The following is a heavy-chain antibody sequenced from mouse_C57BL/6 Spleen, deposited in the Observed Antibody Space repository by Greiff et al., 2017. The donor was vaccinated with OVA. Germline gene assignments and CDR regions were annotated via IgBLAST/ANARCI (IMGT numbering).Heavy chain of an antibody. V-gene: IGHV1-69*01. Sequence: VQLQQPGAELVMPGASVKLSCKASGYTFTSYWMHWVKQRPGQGLEWIGEIDPSDSYTNYNQKFKGKSTLTVDKSSSTAYMQLSSLTSEDSAVYYCAREEGSSGYYYYAMDYWGQGTSVTVSS. CDR1: GYTFTSYW. CDR2: IDPSDSYT. CDR3: AREEGSSGYYYYAMDY. D-gene: IGHD3-2*02. J-gene: IGHJ4*01.